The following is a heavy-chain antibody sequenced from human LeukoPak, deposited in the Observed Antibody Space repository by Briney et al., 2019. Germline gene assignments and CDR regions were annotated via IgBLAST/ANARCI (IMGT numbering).Heavy chain of an antibody. CDR2: INPNSGGT. Sequence: ASVKVSCKVSGYTLTELSMHWVRQAPGQGLEWMGRINPNSGGTNYAQKFQGGVTMTRDTSISTAYMELTSLRSDDTAVYYCAREDLRCSGGSCFSGFYFYGMDVWGQGTTVTVSS. V-gene: IGHV1-2*06. CDR3: AREDLRCSGGSCFSGFYFYGMDV. J-gene: IGHJ6*02. D-gene: IGHD2-15*01. CDR1: GYTLTELS.